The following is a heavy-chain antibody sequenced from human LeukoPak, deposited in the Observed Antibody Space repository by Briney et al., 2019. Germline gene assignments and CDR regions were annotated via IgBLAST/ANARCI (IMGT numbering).Heavy chain of an antibody. D-gene: IGHD1-14*01. CDR1: GFTFSRYV. Sequence: RTGGSLRLSCAASGFTFSRYVMHWVRQAPGKGLEWVAVISYDGSDEYYADSVKGRFTISRDTSKNTLFLQMNSLRAEDTAVYYCARLSRDSGGLDVWGQGTTVTVSS. J-gene: IGHJ6*02. V-gene: IGHV3-30-3*01. CDR2: ISYDGSDE. CDR3: ARLSRDSGGLDV.